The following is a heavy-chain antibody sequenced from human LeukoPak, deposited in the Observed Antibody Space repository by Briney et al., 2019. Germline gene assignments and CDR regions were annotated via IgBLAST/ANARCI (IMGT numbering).Heavy chain of an antibody. CDR3: TRDVVSLDWLLHMGSFDS. Sequence: GGSLRLSCAASGFTFSSYAMSWVRQAPGKGLEWVSAISGSGGSTYYADSVKGRFTISRDNSKNTLYLQMDSLRAEDTAVYYCTRDVVSLDWLLHMGSFDSWGQGTLVTVSS. D-gene: IGHD3-9*01. CDR2: ISGSGGST. CDR1: GFTFSSYA. V-gene: IGHV3-23*01. J-gene: IGHJ4*02.